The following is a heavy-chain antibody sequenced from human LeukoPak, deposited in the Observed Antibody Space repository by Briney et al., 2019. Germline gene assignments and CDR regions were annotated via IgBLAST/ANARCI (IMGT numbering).Heavy chain of an antibody. Sequence: SVKVSCKASGYTFTSYYMHWVRQAPGQGLEWMGGIIPIFGTANYAQKFQGRVTITADESTSTAYMELSSLRSEDTAVYYCARAADYSNYYYFDYWGQGTLVTVSS. V-gene: IGHV1-69*13. CDR2: IIPIFGTA. D-gene: IGHD4-11*01. J-gene: IGHJ4*02. CDR1: GYTFTSYY. CDR3: ARAADYSNYYYFDY.